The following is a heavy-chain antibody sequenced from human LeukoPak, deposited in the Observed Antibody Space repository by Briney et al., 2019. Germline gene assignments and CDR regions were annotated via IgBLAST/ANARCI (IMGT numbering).Heavy chain of an antibody. J-gene: IGHJ6*03. CDR3: ARGSGTTSDYYYMDV. CDR1: GGSISSYY. V-gene: IGHV4-4*07. CDR2: IYTSGSN. Sequence: PSETLSLTCTVSGGSISSYYWSWIRQPAGKGLEWIGRIYTSGSNNYNASLKSRVTMSVDTSKNQFSLKLSSVTAADTAVYYCARGSGTTSDYYYMDVWGKGTTVTVSS. D-gene: IGHD1-7*01.